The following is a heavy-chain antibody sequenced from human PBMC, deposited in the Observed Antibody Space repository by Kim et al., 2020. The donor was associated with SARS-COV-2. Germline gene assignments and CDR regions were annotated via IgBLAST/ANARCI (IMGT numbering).Heavy chain of an antibody. D-gene: IGHD3-10*01. CDR1: GGSISSGGYY. CDR3: AREILVSHWWGMVRGVIPQYWYFDL. V-gene: IGHV4-31*03. J-gene: IGHJ2*01. CDR2: IYYSGST. Sequence: SETLSLTCTVSGGSISSGGYYWSWIRQHPGKGLEWIGYIYYSGSTYYNPSLKSRVTISVDTSKNQFSLKLSSVTAADTAVYYCAREILVSHWWGMVRGVIPQYWYFDLWGRGTLVTVSS.